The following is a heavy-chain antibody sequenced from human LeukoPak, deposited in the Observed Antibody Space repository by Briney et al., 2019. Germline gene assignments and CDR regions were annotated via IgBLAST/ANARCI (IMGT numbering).Heavy chain of an antibody. D-gene: IGHD1-26*01. CDR2: IYYGGNT. V-gene: IGHV3-66*01. CDR1: GFTVSSNH. CDR3: AALSGVGVKIGFDH. Sequence: GGSLRLSCAASGFTVSSNHMNWVRQAPGKELEWVSIIYYGGNTFYADSVKGRFTISRDNSKNTLYLQINSLRAEDTAVYYCAALSGVGVKIGFDHWGQGALGVVSS. J-gene: IGHJ4*02.